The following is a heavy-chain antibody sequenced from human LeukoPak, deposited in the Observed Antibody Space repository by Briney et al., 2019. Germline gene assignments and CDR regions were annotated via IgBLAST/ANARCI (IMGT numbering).Heavy chain of an antibody. CDR3: ARLVSGDAFDI. V-gene: IGHV3-21*01. Sequence: PGGSLRLSCAASRFTFSSYSMNWVRQAPGKGLEWVSSISSSATYIYYADSVKGRFTISRDNAKNSLYLQMNSLRAEDTAVYYCARLVSGDAFDIWGQGTMVTVSS. J-gene: IGHJ3*02. CDR1: RFTFSSYS. CDR2: ISSSATYI.